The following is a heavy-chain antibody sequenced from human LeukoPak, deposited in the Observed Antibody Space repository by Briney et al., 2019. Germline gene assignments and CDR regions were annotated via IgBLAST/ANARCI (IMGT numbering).Heavy chain of an antibody. V-gene: IGHV3-30-3*01. Sequence: GRSLRLSCAASGFTFSSYAMHWVRQAPGKGLEWVAVISYDGSNKYYADSVKGRFTISRDNSKNTLYLQMNSLRAEDTAVYYCVREAVNDYGDYVFWFDPWGQGTLVTVSS. CDR2: ISYDGSNK. J-gene: IGHJ5*02. CDR1: GFTFSSYA. D-gene: IGHD4-17*01. CDR3: VREAVNDYGDYVFWFDP.